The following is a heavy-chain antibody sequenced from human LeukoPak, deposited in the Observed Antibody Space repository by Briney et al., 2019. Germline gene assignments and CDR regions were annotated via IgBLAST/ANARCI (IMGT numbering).Heavy chain of an antibody. V-gene: IGHV4-39*07. CDR2: IYYSGST. Sequence: SETLSLTCTVSGGSISSDSYYWAWIRQPPGKGLEWIASIYYSGSTNYNPSLKSPVTISVDTSKNQFSLKLSSVTAADTAVYYCARGPPYIVVVTAIGFFDYWGQGTLVTVSS. J-gene: IGHJ4*02. D-gene: IGHD2-21*02. CDR1: GGSISSDSYY. CDR3: ARGPPYIVVVTAIGFFDY.